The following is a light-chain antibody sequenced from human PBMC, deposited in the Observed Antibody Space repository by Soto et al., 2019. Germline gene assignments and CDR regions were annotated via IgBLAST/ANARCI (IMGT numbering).Light chain of an antibody. CDR2: AAS. Sequence: EVVLTQSPATLSVSPGERATLSCRASQSVSSNLAWYQQKPGQPPRLLIYAASTRATGFPARFSGSGSGTEFTLTISSLQSEDFADYYCQQYNDWPRTFGQGTKVDIK. CDR3: QQYNDWPRT. V-gene: IGKV3-15*01. CDR1: QSVSSN. J-gene: IGKJ1*01.